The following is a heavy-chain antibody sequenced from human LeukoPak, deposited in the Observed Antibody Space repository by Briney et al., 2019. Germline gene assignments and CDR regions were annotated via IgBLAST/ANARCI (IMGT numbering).Heavy chain of an antibody. CDR3: ATLKTDPDY. J-gene: IGHJ4*02. Sequence: SETLSLTCAVYGGSLSGYYWSWIRQPPGKGLEWIGEINHSGSTYYNPSLKSRVTMSVDSSKNQFSLKLNSVTAADPAVYYCATLKTDPDYWGQGTLVTVSS. V-gene: IGHV4-34*01. CDR1: GGSLSGYY. CDR2: INHSGST.